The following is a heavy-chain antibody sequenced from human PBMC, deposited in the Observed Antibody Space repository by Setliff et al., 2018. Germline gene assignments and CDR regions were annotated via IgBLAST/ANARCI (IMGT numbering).Heavy chain of an antibody. D-gene: IGHD2-2*02. Sequence: SETLSLTCAVSGGSISDNNWWSWVRQAPGKGLEWIGEIYHTGSTNYNPSLKSRVNISVDKSKNQFSLRLSSVTAADTAVYYCAKGDDTECYSSFDYWGQGAPVTVSS. CDR3: AKGDDTECYSSFDY. J-gene: IGHJ4*02. CDR1: GGSISDNNW. V-gene: IGHV4-4*02. CDR2: IYHTGST.